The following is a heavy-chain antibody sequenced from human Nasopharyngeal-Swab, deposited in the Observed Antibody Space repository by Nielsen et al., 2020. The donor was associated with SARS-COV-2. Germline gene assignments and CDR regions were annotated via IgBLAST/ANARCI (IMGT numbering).Heavy chain of an antibody. Sequence: GESLKISCAASGFTFSSYAMSWVRQAPGKGLEWVSSISSSSSYIYYADSVKGRFTISRDNAKNSLYLQMNSLRAEDTAVYYCARDYYDSSGSFDYWGQGTLVTVSS. CDR2: ISSSSSYI. D-gene: IGHD3-22*01. J-gene: IGHJ4*02. CDR1: GFTFSSYA. CDR3: ARDYYDSSGSFDY. V-gene: IGHV3-21*01.